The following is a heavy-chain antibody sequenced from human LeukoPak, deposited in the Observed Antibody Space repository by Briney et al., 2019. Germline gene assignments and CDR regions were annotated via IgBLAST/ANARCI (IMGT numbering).Heavy chain of an antibody. Sequence: PGGSLRLSCAASGFTLSKYWMLWVRQAPGKELESVSRINTYGTVTTYADSVKGRFTVSRDNADNTMFLQMNSVRDEDTAVYYCATKQWLAPPPDSWGQGTPVTVSS. CDR2: INTYGTVT. CDR1: GFTLSKYW. V-gene: IGHV3-74*01. J-gene: IGHJ4*02. CDR3: ATKQWLAPPPDS. D-gene: IGHD6-19*01.